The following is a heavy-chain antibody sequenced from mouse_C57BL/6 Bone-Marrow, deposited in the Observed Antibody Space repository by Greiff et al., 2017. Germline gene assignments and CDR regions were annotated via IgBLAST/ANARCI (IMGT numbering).Heavy chain of an antibody. D-gene: IGHD2-5*01. J-gene: IGHJ4*01. CDR1: GFTFSSYG. V-gene: IGHV5-6*02. Sequence: DVKLVESGGDLVKPGGSLKLSCAASGFTFSSYGMSWVRQTPDKRLEWVATISSGGSYTYYPDSVKGRCTISRDNAKNTLYLQMSSLKSADTAMYYWARGTDYSNYDAMDDGGQGTSVTVSS. CDR2: ISSGGSYT. CDR3: ARGTDYSNYDAMDD.